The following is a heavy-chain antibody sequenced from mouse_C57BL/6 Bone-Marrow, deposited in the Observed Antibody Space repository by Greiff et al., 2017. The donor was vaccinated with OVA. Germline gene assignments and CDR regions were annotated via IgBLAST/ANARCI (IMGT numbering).Heavy chain of an antibody. CDR3: ATHYGSSRWDY. J-gene: IGHJ2*01. CDR1: GYTFTSYW. Sequence: VQLQQPGAELVMPGASVKLSCKASGYTFTSYWMHWVKQRPGQGLEWIGEIDPSDSYTNYNQKFKGKSTLTVDKSSSTAYMQLSSLTSEDSAVYYCATHYGSSRWDYWGQGTTLTVSS. CDR2: IDPSDSYT. V-gene: IGHV1-69*01. D-gene: IGHD1-1*01.